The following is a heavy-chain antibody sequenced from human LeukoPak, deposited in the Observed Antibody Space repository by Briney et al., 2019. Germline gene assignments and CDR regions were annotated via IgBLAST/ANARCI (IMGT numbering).Heavy chain of an antibody. J-gene: IGHJ4*02. V-gene: IGHV3-30-3*01. CDR3: ARDFDVDYGYSTDY. Sequence: GRSLRLSCAASGFTFSSYAMHWVRQAPGKGLEWVAVISYDGSNKYYADSVKGRFTISRDNSKNTLYLQMNSLRAEDTAVYYCARDFDVDYGYSTDYGGQGTRVPVSS. D-gene: IGHD4-17*01. CDR2: ISYDGSNK. CDR1: GFTFSSYA.